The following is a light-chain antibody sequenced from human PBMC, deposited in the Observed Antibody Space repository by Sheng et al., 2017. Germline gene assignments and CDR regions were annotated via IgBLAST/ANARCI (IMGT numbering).Light chain of an antibody. Sequence: DIQMTQSPSSVSASVGDRVTITCRASQDIGNDLSWFQQKPGKAPKLLIYGASNLETGVPSRFNGGASGTDFTFTITSLQPEDVATYYCQQYYSLPYTFGQGTKLEIK. CDR2: GAS. CDR3: QQYYSLPYT. J-gene: IGKJ2*01. V-gene: IGKV1-33*01. CDR1: QDIGND.